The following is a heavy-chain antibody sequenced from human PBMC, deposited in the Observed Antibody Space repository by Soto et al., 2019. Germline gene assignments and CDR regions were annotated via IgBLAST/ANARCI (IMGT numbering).Heavy chain of an antibody. Sequence: QVQLVQSGAEVKKPGASVKVSCKASGNTFSIYDINWVRQATGQGLEWMGWMSPNSGDTGYAQKFQGRVTMTRNTSISTAYMELSSLRSEDTAVYYCARGPPNWGFDYWGQGTLVTVSS. D-gene: IGHD7-27*01. CDR3: ARGPPNWGFDY. V-gene: IGHV1-8*02. CDR1: GNTFSIYD. CDR2: MSPNSGDT. J-gene: IGHJ4*02.